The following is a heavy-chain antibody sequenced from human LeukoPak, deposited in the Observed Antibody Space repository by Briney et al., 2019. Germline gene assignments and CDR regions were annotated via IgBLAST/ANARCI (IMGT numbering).Heavy chain of an antibody. V-gene: IGHV3-30-3*01. Sequence: GGSLRLSCAASGFTFRFYAMHCVRQAPGKGLEWVAVISYDGSNKYYADSVKGRFTISRDNSKNTLYLQMNSLRAEDTAVYYCARDWKDRITFGGWGSLIDYWGQGTLVTVSS. CDR3: ARDWKDRITFGGWGSLIDY. D-gene: IGHD3-16*01. CDR1: GFTFRFYA. CDR2: ISYDGSNK. J-gene: IGHJ4*02.